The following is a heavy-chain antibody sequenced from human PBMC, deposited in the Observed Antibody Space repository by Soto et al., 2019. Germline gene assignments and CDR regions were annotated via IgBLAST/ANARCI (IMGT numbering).Heavy chain of an antibody. V-gene: IGHV4-61*01. D-gene: IGHD4-17*01. Sequence: SETLSLTCSVSGGSVSNKTYYWSWIRQPPGKRPEWIGYVYYSGTTNYNPSLKSRVTISVDLPKNQFSLRLSSVTTADTALYYCARTTAVPNTLRSRYFFDYWGQGTLVTVSS. CDR1: GGSVSNKTYY. CDR2: VYYSGTT. J-gene: IGHJ4*02. CDR3: ARTTAVPNTLRSRYFFDY.